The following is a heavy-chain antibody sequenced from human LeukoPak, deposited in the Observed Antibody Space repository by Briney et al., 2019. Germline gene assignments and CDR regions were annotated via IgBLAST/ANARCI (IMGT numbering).Heavy chain of an antibody. CDR1: GFSLSGYN. V-gene: IGHV3-48*04. D-gene: IGHD6-13*01. CDR2: ISSSSSTL. CDR3: AKDLRSRIAAAGAPDY. Sequence: GGSLRLSCAASGFSLSGYNMNWVRQAPGKGLEWVSYISSSSSTLHYADSVRGRFTISRDNAKNSLYMEMNSLRAEDTAVYYCAKDLRSRIAAAGAPDYWGQGTLVTVSS. J-gene: IGHJ4*02.